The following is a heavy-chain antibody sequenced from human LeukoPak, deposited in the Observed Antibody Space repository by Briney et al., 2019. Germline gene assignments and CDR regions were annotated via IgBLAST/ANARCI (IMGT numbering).Heavy chain of an antibody. CDR2: INPNSGGT. CDR3: ARGWGSYYDSSGHYYFDY. CDR1: GYTFTGYY. V-gene: IGHV1-2*02. J-gene: IGHJ4*02. D-gene: IGHD3-22*01. Sequence: ASVKVSCKASGYTFTGYYMHWVRQAPGQGLEWMGWINPNSGGTNYAQKFQGRVTMTRDTSISTAYMELSRLRSDDTAVYYCARGWGSYYDSSGHYYFDYWGQGTLVTVSS.